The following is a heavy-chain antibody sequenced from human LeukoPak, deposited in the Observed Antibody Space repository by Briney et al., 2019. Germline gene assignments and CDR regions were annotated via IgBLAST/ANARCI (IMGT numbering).Heavy chain of an antibody. CDR2: IYYSGST. J-gene: IGHJ6*03. Sequence: SETLSLTCTVSGGSISSYYWSWIRQPPGKGLEWIGYIYYSGSTNYNPSLKSRVTVSVDTSKNQFSLKLSSVTAADTAVYYCARAFMGRRWDGGYYYYMDVWGKGTTVTVSS. CDR1: GGSISSYY. V-gene: IGHV4-59*01. CDR3: ARAFMGRRWDGGYYYYMDV. D-gene: IGHD4-23*01.